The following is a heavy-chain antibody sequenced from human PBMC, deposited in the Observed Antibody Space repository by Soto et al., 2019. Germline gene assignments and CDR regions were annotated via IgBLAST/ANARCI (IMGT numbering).Heavy chain of an antibody. D-gene: IGHD2-8*01. V-gene: IGHV1-2*04. Sequence: ASVRVSCKASGYSFTDYHIHWVRQAPGQGLEWLGRINPKSGGTSTAQKFQGWVTMTTDTSISTASMELTRLTSDDTAIYYCARGDSTDCSNGVCSFFYNHDMDVWGQGTTVTVSS. CDR2: INPKSGGT. CDR3: ARGDSTDCSNGVCSFFYNHDMDV. J-gene: IGHJ6*02. CDR1: GYSFTDYH.